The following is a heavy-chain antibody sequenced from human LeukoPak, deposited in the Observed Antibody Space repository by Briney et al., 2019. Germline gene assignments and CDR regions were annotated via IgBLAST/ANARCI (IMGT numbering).Heavy chain of an antibody. J-gene: IGHJ4*02. D-gene: IGHD3-10*01. CDR3: ARGGSGNYYSPVYYFDY. CDR2: IYSGGST. Sequence: PGGSLRLSCAVSGFTVSSNYMSWVRQAPGKGLECVSVIYSGGSTYYADSVKGRFTISRDNSENTLYLQMNNLRAEDTAVYYCARGGSGNYYSPVYYFDYWGQGTLVTVSS. CDR1: GFTVSSNY. V-gene: IGHV3-53*01.